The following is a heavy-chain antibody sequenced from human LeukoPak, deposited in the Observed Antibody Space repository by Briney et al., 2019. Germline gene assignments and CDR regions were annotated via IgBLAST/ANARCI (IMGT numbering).Heavy chain of an antibody. V-gene: IGHV3-23*01. CDR2: ISASGGST. Sequence: GGSLRLSFAASGFTVSSNEMSWARQPPGKGLEWVSVISASGGSTYYADSVKGRFTISRDNSKNTLYLQMNSLGAEDTAVYYCAKGGQYTSSWYGYWGQGTLVTVSS. CDR3: AKGGQYTSSWYGY. J-gene: IGHJ4*02. CDR1: GFTVSSNE. D-gene: IGHD6-13*01.